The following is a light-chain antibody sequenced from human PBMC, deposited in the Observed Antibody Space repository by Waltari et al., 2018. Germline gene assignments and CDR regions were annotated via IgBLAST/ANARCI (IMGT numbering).Light chain of an antibody. CDR3: CSYAGSYTFV. CDR2: DVV. CDR1: LSDVAPYTF. V-gene: IGLV2-11*01. Sequence: LTHPRSASGSPGQPVTIPPCRTLSDVAPYTFVSWYPQHPGNAPKLLIYDVVTRPSGLPDRFSGSKSGNTASLTISGLQTEDEADYYCCSYAGSYTFVFGGGTQLTVL. J-gene: IGLJ7*01.